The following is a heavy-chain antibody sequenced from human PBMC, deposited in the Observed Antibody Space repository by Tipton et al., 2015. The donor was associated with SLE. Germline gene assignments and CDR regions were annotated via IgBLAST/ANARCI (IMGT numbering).Heavy chain of an antibody. CDR3: ATRRLDAFDI. CDR2: IYYSGST. J-gene: IGHJ3*02. CDR1: GGSISSFSYY. Sequence: LRLSCTVSGGSISSFSYYWGWIRQPPGKGLEWIASIYYSGSTYYNPSLKSRVTISVDTSKNQFSLKLSSVTAADTAVYYCATRRLDAFDIWGQGTMVTVSS. V-gene: IGHV4-39*01.